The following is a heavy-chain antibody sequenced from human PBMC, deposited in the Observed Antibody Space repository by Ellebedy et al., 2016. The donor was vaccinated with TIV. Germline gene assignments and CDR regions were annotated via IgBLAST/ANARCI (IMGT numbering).Heavy chain of an antibody. CDR1: AFTFDDYA. J-gene: IGHJ4*02. D-gene: IGHD1-26*01. Sequence: SLKISXGASAFTFDDYAMHWVRQAPGKGLEWVAGISWNGGTLGYADSLKGRFTISRDDSKTTVYLQMDSLGIDDTAMYYCAKWSGTFGGYYSDYWGQGTLVTVSS. CDR3: AKWSGTFGGYYSDY. CDR2: ISWNGGTL. V-gene: IGHV3-9*01.